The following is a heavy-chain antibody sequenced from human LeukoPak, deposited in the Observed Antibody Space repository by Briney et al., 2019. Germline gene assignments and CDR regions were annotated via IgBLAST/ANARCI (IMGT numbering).Heavy chain of an antibody. Sequence: NPSETLSLTCTVSGGSISSYYWSWIRQPPGKGLEWIGYIYYSGSTNYNPSLKSRVTISVDTSKNQFSLKLSSVTAADTAVYYCARGDTRYSDFDYWGQGTLVTVSS. V-gene: IGHV4-59*01. J-gene: IGHJ4*02. D-gene: IGHD5-18*01. CDR3: ARGDTRYSDFDY. CDR1: GGSISSYY. CDR2: IYYSGST.